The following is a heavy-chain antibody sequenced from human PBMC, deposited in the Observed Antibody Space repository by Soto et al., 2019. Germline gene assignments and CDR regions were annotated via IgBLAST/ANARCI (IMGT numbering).Heavy chain of an antibody. D-gene: IGHD3-9*01. V-gene: IGHV3-48*01. CDR2: ISSSSSTI. CDR3: AREFLPWTYYDILTGYYENYYYYYMDV. Sequence: PGGSLRLSCAASGFTFSSYSMNWVRQAPGKGLEWVSYISSSSSTIYYADSVKGRFTISRDNAKNSLYLQMNSLRAEDTAVYYCAREFLPWTYYDILTGYYENYYYYYMDVWGKGTTVTVSS. CDR1: GFTFSSYS. J-gene: IGHJ6*03.